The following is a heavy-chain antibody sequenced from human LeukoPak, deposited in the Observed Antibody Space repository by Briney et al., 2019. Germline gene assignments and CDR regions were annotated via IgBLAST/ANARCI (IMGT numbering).Heavy chain of an antibody. CDR1: GFTFSSYA. V-gene: IGHV3-23*01. J-gene: IGHJ3*02. D-gene: IGHD5-24*01. CDR3: ARGTLEMATSKSAFDI. Sequence: GGSLRLSCAASGFTFSSYAMSWVCQAPEKGLEYVSGISGSGGTTYYADSVKGRFTISRDNAKNSLYLQMNSLRAEDTAVYYCARGTLEMATSKSAFDIWGQGTMVTVSS. CDR2: ISGSGGTT.